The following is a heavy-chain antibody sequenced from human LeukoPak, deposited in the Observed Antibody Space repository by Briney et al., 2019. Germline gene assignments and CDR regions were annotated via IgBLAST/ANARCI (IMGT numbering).Heavy chain of an antibody. V-gene: IGHV4-59*01. J-gene: IGHJ4*02. CDR3: ARVGATTRYYFDY. Sequence: SETLSLTCTVSGGSISSYYWSWVRQPPGKGLEWIGYIYYSGSTNYNPSLKSRVTISVDTSKNQFSLKLSSVTAADTAVYYCARVGATTRYYFDYWGQGTLVTVSS. CDR2: IYYSGST. D-gene: IGHD1-26*01. CDR1: GGSISSYY.